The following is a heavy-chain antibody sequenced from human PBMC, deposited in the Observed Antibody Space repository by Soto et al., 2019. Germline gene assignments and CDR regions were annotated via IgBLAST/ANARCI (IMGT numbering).Heavy chain of an antibody. V-gene: IGHV1-18*01. D-gene: IGHD3-10*01. CDR2: ISAYNGNT. CDR1: GYTFTSYG. J-gene: IGHJ6*04. Sequence: GASVKVSCKASGYTFTSYGISWVRQAPGQGLEWMGWISAYNGNTNHAQKLQGRVTMTTDTSTSTAYMELRSLRSDDTAVYYCASSTMVREIPIRGMDVWGKGTTVTVSS. CDR3: ASSTMVREIPIRGMDV.